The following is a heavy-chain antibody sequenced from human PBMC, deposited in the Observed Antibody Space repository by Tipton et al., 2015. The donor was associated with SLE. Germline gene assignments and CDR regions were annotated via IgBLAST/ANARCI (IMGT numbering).Heavy chain of an antibody. Sequence: TLSLTCAVYGGSFRDYSWTWIRQPPGKGLEWIGEINHSGSTNYNPSLKSRVTISVDTSKNQFSLKLSSVTAADTAVYCCARGATHYFDYWGQGTLVTVSS. CDR3: ARGATHYFDY. CDR1: GGSFRDYS. D-gene: IGHD1-26*01. J-gene: IGHJ4*02. CDR2: INHSGST. V-gene: IGHV4-34*01.